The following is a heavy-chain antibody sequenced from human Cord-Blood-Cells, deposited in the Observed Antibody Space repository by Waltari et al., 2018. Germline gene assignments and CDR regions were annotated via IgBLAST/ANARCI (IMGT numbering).Heavy chain of an antibody. CDR1: GCSISSYY. D-gene: IGHD1-26*01. V-gene: IGHV4-59*01. CDR2: IYYSGST. J-gene: IGHJ5*02. CDR3: ARGRIVGATLDWFDP. Sequence: QVQLQESGPGLVKPSETLSLTCTVSGCSISSYYWSWIRQPPGKGLEWIGYIYYSGSTNDNPARKSRVTISVDTSKNQFSLRLSSVTAADTAVYYCARGRIVGATLDWFDPWGQGTLVTVSS.